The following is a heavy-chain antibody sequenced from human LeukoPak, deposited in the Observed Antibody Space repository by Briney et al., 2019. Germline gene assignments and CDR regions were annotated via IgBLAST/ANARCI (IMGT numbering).Heavy chain of an antibody. CDR2: IYYSGST. D-gene: IGHD6-13*01. CDR1: GGSISSSSYY. Sequence: TPSETLSLTCTVSGGSISSSSYYWGWIRQPPGKGLEWIGSIYYSGSTYYNPSLKSRVTISVDTSKNQFSLKLSSVTAADTAVYYCASLRVRQPESHAFDIWGQGTMVTVSS. CDR3: ASLRVRQPESHAFDI. J-gene: IGHJ3*02. V-gene: IGHV4-39*01.